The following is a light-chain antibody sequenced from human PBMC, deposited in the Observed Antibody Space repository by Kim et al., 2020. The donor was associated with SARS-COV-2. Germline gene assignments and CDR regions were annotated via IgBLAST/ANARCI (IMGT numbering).Light chain of an antibody. CDR3: QQYKTYPLT. CDR1: QDISHF. CDR2: AAS. Sequence: DIQMTQSPSSLSASVGDRVTITCRASQDISHFLAWFQHKPGEAPQSLIYAASNLQSGVPSRFSGSGSGTEFTLIISSLQPEDFATYYCQQYKTYPLTFGEGTRLEIK. J-gene: IGKJ5*01. V-gene: IGKV1-16*01.